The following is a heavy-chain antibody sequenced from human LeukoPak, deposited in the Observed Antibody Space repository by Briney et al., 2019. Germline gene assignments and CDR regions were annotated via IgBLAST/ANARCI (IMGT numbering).Heavy chain of an antibody. CDR3: AGATDYDAFDI. J-gene: IGHJ3*02. CDR2: IYYSGST. Sequence: PSETLSLTCSVSGRSMRRSCYYWGWIRPPPGKGLEWIGSIYYSGSTYYNPSLKSRVTISVDTSKNQFSLKLSSVTAADTAVYYCAGATDYDAFDIWGQGTMVTVSS. CDR1: GRSMRRSCYY. V-gene: IGHV4-39*01. D-gene: IGHD4-17*01.